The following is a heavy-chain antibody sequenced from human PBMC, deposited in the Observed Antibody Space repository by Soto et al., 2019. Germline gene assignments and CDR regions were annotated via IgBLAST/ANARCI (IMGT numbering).Heavy chain of an antibody. Sequence: TSETLSLTCTVSGDSLSSGGHYWSWIRQHPGKGLEWIGHIYDSVNTYYSPSLRSRVTISADTSKNQFSLNLRSVTAADTAVYYCARVDHRGYFAILTDYWGQGTLVTVSS. D-gene: IGHD3-9*01. J-gene: IGHJ4*02. CDR3: ARVDHRGYFAILTDY. CDR1: GDSLSSGGHY. CDR2: IYDSVNT. V-gene: IGHV4-31*03.